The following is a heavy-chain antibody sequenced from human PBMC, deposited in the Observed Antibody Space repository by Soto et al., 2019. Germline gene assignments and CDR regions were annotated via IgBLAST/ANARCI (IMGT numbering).Heavy chain of an antibody. CDR1: GFTFSSYG. CDR3: AIDLRWKQQDYYYGMDV. J-gene: IGHJ6*02. V-gene: IGHV3-30*03. D-gene: IGHD3-3*01. Sequence: QVHLVESGGGVVQPGRSLRLSCAASGFTFSSYGIHWVRQAPGKGLEWVAIISYDGSNKNYADSVKGRFTISRDNSENTLYLQMNSLRADDTAVYYCAIDLRWKQQDYYYGMDVWGQGTTITVSS. CDR2: ISYDGSNK.